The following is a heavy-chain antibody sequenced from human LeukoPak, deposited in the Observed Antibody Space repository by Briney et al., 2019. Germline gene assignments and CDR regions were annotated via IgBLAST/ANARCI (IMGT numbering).Heavy chain of an antibody. D-gene: IGHD3-10*01. V-gene: IGHV3-73*01. J-gene: IGHJ4*02. CDR2: IRSKANSYAT. CDR1: GFTFSGSA. CDR3: CSVLPVQGVIRDDY. Sequence: GGSLRLSCAASGFTFSGSAMHWVRQASGKGLEWVGRIRSKANSYATAYAASVKGRFTISRDDSKNTAYLQMNSLKTEDTAVYYCCSVLPVQGVIRDDYWGQGTLVTVSS.